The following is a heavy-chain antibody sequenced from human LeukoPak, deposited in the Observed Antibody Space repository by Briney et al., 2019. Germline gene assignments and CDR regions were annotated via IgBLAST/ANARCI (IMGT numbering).Heavy chain of an antibody. CDR3: AKGLDRGQWLSFDY. V-gene: IGHV3-23*01. CDR2: ISGSGGST. CDR1: GFTFSSYA. Sequence: GGSLRLSCAASGFTFSSYAMSWVRQAPGKGLEWVSAISGSGGSTYYADSVKGRFTISRDNSKKTLYLQMNSLRAEDTAVYYCAKGLDRGQWLSFDYWGQGTLVTVSS. D-gene: IGHD6-19*01. J-gene: IGHJ4*02.